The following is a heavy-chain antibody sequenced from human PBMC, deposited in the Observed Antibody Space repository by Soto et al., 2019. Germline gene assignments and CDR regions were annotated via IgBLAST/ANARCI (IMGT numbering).Heavy chain of an antibody. CDR3: STGGPGYRVGSCYAA. Sequence: PGGSLRLSCTASGFTFGDYMMSWVRQAPGKGLEWVGFIRSKGYGGTIQYAASVQGRFTISGDDSKSIAYLQMNSLKTEDTAVFYSSTGGPGYRVGSCYAAGGQGTLV. D-gene: IGHD2-15*01. J-gene: IGHJ4*01. CDR1: GFTFGDYM. CDR2: IRSKGYGGTI. V-gene: IGHV3-49*04.